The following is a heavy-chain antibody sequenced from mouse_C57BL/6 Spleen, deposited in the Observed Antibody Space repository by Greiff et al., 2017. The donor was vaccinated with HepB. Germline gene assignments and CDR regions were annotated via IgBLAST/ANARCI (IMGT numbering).Heavy chain of an antibody. CDR3: ARNSAVVEGYYAMDY. D-gene: IGHD1-1*01. CDR2: INPSTGGT. V-gene: IGHV1-42*01. J-gene: IGHJ4*01. Sequence: EVQLQQSGPELVKPGASVKISCKASGYSFTGYYMNWVKQSPEKSLEWIGEINPSTGGTTYNQKFKAKATLTVDKSSSTAYMQLKSLTSEDSAVYYCARNSAVVEGYYAMDYWGQGTSVTVSS. CDR1: GYSFTGYY.